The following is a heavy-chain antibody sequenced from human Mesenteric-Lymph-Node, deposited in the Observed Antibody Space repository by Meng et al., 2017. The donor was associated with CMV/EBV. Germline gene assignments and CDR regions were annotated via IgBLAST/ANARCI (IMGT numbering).Heavy chain of an antibody. CDR3: ARWAVVRLRSNDY. CDR1: GGTFSSYA. V-gene: IGHV1-69*05. CDR2: IIPIFGTA. D-gene: IGHD5-12*01. J-gene: IGHJ4*02. Sequence: SVKVSCKASGGTFSSYAISWVRQAPGQGLEWMGGIIPIFGTANYAQKFQGRVTITTDESTSTAYMELRSLRSDDTAVYYCARWAVVRLRSNDYWGQGTLVTVS.